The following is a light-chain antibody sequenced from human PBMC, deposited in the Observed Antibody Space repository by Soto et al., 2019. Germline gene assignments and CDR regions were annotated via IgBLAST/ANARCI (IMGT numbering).Light chain of an antibody. CDR1: SSDVGGYNY. CDR2: DVS. Sequence: ALTQPASVSGSPGQSITISCTGTSSDVGGYNYVSWYQQHPGKVPKLMIYDVSNRPSGVSNRFSGSKSGNTASLTISGLQAEDEADYYCSSYTSSSTVIFGGGTQLTVL. J-gene: IGLJ2*01. V-gene: IGLV2-14*03. CDR3: SSYTSSSTVI.